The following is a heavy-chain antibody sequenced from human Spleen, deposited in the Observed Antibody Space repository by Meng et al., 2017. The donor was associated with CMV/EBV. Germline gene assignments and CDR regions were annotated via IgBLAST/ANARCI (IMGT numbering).Heavy chain of an antibody. CDR1: GFTFDDYA. CDR3: AKVDSSGYYYYYYGMDV. D-gene: IGHD3-22*01. Sequence: GESLKISCAASGFTFDDYAMHWVRQAPGKGLEWVSLISWDGGSTYYADSVKGRSTISRDNSKNSLYLQMNSLRAEDTALYYCAKVDSSGYYYYYYGMDVWGQGTTVTVSS. CDR2: ISWDGGST. J-gene: IGHJ6*02. V-gene: IGHV3-43D*03.